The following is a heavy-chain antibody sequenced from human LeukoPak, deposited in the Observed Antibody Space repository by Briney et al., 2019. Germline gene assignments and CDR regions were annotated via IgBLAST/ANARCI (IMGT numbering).Heavy chain of an antibody. V-gene: IGHV4-4*07. D-gene: IGHD3-22*01. J-gene: IGHJ6*03. Sequence: SETLSLTCTVPGGSISSYYWSWIRQPAGKGLEWIGRIYTSGSTNYNPSLKSRVTMSVDASKNQFSLKLSSVTAADTAVYYCARVAYYDIGGYYYYYMDVWGKGTTVTVSS. CDR3: ARVAYYDIGGYYYYYMDV. CDR1: GGSISSYY. CDR2: IYTSGST.